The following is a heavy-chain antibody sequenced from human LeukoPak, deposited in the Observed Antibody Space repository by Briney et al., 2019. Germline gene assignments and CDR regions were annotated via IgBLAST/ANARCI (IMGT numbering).Heavy chain of an antibody. J-gene: IGHJ4*02. Sequence: ASVKVSCKASGYTFTSYYMHWVRQAPGQGLEWIGWINPNSGGTNYAQKFQGRVTMTRDTSISTAYMELSRLRSDDTAVYYCASHIIGYCSSTSCYELDYWGQGTLVTVSS. CDR1: GYTFTSYY. CDR3: ASHIIGYCSSTSCYELDY. CDR2: INPNSGGT. V-gene: IGHV1-2*02. D-gene: IGHD2-2*01.